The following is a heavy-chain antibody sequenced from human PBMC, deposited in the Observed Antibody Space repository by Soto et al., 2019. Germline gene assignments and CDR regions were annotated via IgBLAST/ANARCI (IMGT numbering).Heavy chain of an antibody. CDR1: GFTFSGCA. CDR3: AKERSYYYYSGVDV. J-gene: IGHJ6*04. CDR2: IIDSGGST. V-gene: IGHV3-23*01. Sequence: GGSLRLSCAASGFTFSGCAMGWVRQAPGKGLEWVSDIIDSGGSTYYADSVKGRFTISRDNSKSTLYLQMNSLRAEDTALYYCAKERSYYYYSGVDVWGKGTTVTVSS.